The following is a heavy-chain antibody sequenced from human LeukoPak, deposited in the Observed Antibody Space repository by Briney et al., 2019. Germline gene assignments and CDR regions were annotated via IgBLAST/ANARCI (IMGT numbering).Heavy chain of an antibody. D-gene: IGHD4-17*01. CDR3: AIGDPYGVDY. CDR2: ISYDGSNK. V-gene: IGHV3-30*04. CDR1: GFRFSGYA. Sequence: PGRSLRLSCAASGFRFSGYAMHWVRQAPGKGLEWVAVISYDGSNKQYEDYVNGGFTIYRDNSKNTLYLQMNSLRVEDTAMYYCAIGDPYGVDYCRQGTLATVSS. J-gene: IGHJ4*02.